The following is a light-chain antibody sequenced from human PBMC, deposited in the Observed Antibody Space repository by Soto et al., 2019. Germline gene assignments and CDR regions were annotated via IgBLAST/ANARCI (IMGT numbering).Light chain of an antibody. CDR2: AAS. V-gene: IGKV1-12*01. CDR1: QGVTNW. Sequence: DLQMTQSPSSVSASVGDRVTISCRASQGVTNWLAWYQQKPGRAPKLLIYAASTLQSGVPSRFRGSGSGTDFTLTISSLQPEDFATYYCQQATSFPRTFGQGTKVEIK. J-gene: IGKJ1*01. CDR3: QQATSFPRT.